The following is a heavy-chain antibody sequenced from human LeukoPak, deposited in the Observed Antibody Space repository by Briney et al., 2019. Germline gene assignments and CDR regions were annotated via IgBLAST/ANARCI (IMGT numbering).Heavy chain of an antibody. J-gene: IGHJ4*02. Sequence: PGGSLRLSCAASGFTFSSYAMHWVRQAPGKGLEWVAVISYDGSNKYYADSVKGRFTISRDNSKNTLYLQMNSLRAEDTAVYYCARGIQGGFDYWGQGTLVTVSS. CDR1: GFTFSSYA. CDR3: ARGIQGGFDY. V-gene: IGHV3-30-3*01. CDR2: ISYDGSNK. D-gene: IGHD2-15*01.